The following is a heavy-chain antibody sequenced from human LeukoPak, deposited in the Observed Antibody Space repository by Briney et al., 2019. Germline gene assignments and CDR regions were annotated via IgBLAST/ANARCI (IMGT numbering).Heavy chain of an antibody. J-gene: IGHJ4*02. Sequence: GGSLRLSCAASGFTVSSNYMSWVRQAPGKGLEWVSVIYSGGSTYYADSVKGRFTISRDNSKNTLYLQMNSLRAKDTAVYYCARGSSWYYFDYWGQGTLVTVSS. D-gene: IGHD6-13*01. V-gene: IGHV3-53*01. CDR3: ARGSSWYYFDY. CDR1: GFTVSSNY. CDR2: IYSGGST.